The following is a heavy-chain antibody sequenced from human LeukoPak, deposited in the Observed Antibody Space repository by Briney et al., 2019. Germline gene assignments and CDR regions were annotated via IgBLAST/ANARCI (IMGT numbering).Heavy chain of an antibody. J-gene: IGHJ6*02. CDR1: GGTFSSYA. V-gene: IGHV1-69*04. CDR3: ARATIGYCSSTSGRNYYYGMDV. CDR2: IIPILGIA. Sequence: ASVKVSCKASGGTFSSYAISWVRQAPGQGLEWMGRIIPILGIANYAQKFQGRVTITADKSTSTAYMELSSLRSEDTAVYYCARATIGYCSSTSGRNYYYGMDVWGQGTTVTVSS. D-gene: IGHD2-2*01.